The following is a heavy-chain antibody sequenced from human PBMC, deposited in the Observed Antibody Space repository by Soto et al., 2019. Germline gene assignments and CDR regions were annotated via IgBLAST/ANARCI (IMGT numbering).Heavy chain of an antibody. CDR2: IRSKANSYAT. Sequence: GGSLRLSCAASGFTFSGSAMHWVRQASGKGLEWVGRIRSKANSYATAYAASVKGRFTISRDDSKNTAYLQMNSLKTEDTAVYYCTRLSDYDISTGYYPGSPFGMDVWGQGTTVTVSS. J-gene: IGHJ6*02. CDR3: TRLSDYDISTGYYPGSPFGMDV. V-gene: IGHV3-73*01. CDR1: GFTFSGSA. D-gene: IGHD3-9*01.